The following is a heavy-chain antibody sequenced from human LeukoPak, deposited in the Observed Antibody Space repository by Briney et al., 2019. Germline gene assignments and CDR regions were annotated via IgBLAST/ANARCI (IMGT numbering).Heavy chain of an antibody. D-gene: IGHD2-15*01. J-gene: IGHJ6*04. CDR1: GYTFTSYD. V-gene: IGHV1-8*01. CDR2: MNPNSGNT. CDR3: ARVVGDCGGGSCHPHGRDV. Sequence: ASVKVSCKASGYTFTSYDINWVRQATGQGLEWMGWMNPNSGNTGYAQKFQGRVTMTRNTSISTAYMELSSLRSEDTAVYYCARVVGDCGGGSCHPHGRDVGAKGPTATVSP.